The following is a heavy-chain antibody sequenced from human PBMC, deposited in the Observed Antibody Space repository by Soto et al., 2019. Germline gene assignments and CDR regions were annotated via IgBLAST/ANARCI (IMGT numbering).Heavy chain of an antibody. J-gene: IGHJ4*02. CDR1: RSTFSSYS. CDR3: ESKYKTCSGGSCPDY. D-gene: IGHD2-15*01. V-gene: IGHV3-21*01. Sequence: PWGSMRLSCTACRSTFSSYSVNWVRQAQGKGLEWVSSISSSSSYIYYADSVKGRFTISRDNAKNSLYLQMNSLRAEDTAVYYCESKYKTCSGGSCPDYWGEGTLVTVSS. CDR2: ISSSSSYI.